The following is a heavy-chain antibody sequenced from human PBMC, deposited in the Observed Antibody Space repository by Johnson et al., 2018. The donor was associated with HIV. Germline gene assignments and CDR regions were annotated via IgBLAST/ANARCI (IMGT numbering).Heavy chain of an antibody. Sequence: QVQLVESGGGLVQPGRSLRLSCAASGFTFSSYAMHWVRQAPGKGLEWVAVISYDGSNKYYADSVKGRFTISRDNSKNTLYLQMNSLKTEDTAVYYCTTEWLRADDAFDIWGQGTMVTVSS. D-gene: IGHD5-12*01. CDR2: ISYDGSNK. CDR3: TTEWLRADDAFDI. CDR1: GFTFSSYA. J-gene: IGHJ3*02. V-gene: IGHV3-30-3*01.